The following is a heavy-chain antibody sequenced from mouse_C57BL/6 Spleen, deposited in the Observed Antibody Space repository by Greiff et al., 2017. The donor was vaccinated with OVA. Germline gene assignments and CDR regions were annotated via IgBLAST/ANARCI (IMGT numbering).Heavy chain of an antibody. Sequence: VQLQESGAELVRPGASVTLSCKASGYTFTDYEMHWVKQTPVHGLEWIGAIDPETGGTAYNQKFKGKAILTADKSSSTAYMELRSLTSEDSAVYYCTVPYGNYGAYWGQGTLVTVSA. CDR2: IDPETGGT. CDR1: GYTFTDYE. V-gene: IGHV1-15*01. CDR3: TVPYGNYGAY. J-gene: IGHJ3*01. D-gene: IGHD2-1*01.